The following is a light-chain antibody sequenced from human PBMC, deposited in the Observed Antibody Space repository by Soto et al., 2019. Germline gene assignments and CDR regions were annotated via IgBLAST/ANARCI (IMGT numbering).Light chain of an antibody. CDR3: QQYYRTHYT. CDR1: QSVLYSSNNKNY. Sequence: DIVMTQSPDSLAVSLGERATINCKSSQSVLYSSNNKNYLAWYQQKPGQPPKLLIYWASTRESGVPDRFSGSGSETDFTLTVSSLQAEDVAVYYCQQYYRTHYTLGQGTKLEIK. V-gene: IGKV4-1*01. CDR2: WAS. J-gene: IGKJ2*01.